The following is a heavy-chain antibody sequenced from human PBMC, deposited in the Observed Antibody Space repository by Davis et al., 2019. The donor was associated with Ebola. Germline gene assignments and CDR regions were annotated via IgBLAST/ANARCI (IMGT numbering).Heavy chain of an antibody. CDR3: ARDQHDFWSGYSHYYYYGMDV. V-gene: IGHV1-18*01. D-gene: IGHD3-3*01. Sequence: AASVKVSCKASGYTFTSHGISWVRQAPGQGLEWMGWIGAYNGNTNYAQKLPGRVTMTTDTSTSTAYMELRSLRSDDTAVYYCARDQHDFWSGYSHYYYYGMDVWGQGTTVTVSS. CDR1: GYTFTSHG. J-gene: IGHJ6*02. CDR2: IGAYNGNT.